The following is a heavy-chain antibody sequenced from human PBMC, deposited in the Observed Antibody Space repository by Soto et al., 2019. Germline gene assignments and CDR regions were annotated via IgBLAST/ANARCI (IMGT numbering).Heavy chain of an antibody. Sequence: PSATLSLTCTVSGGSISSSTYHWAWIRQPPGKGLEWIASIYYTGTTYYSPSLRSRVTISVDTSKNHFSLKLSSVTAADTAVYYCSRERESASEHWGQGTLVTVSS. CDR1: GGSISSSTYH. CDR3: SRERESASEH. CDR2: IYYTGTT. V-gene: IGHV4-39*02. J-gene: IGHJ4*02.